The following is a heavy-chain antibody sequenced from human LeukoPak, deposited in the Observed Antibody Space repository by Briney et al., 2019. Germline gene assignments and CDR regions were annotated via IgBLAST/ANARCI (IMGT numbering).Heavy chain of an antibody. CDR2: ISSGSGTI. V-gene: IGHV3-48*01. CDR1: GFIFSSYS. CDR3: ARDSYGFDY. D-gene: IGHD3-10*01. Sequence: TGGSLRLSCAASGFIFSSYSMNWVRQAPGKGLEWVSFISSGSGTIYYADSVKGRFTISRDNSKNTLYLQMNSLRAEDTAVYYCARDSYGFDYWGQGTLVTVSS. J-gene: IGHJ4*02.